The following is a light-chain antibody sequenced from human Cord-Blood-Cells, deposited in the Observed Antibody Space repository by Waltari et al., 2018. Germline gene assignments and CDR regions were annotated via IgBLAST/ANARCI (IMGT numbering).Light chain of an antibody. CDR3: QQSYSTPPIT. V-gene: IGKV1-39*01. J-gene: IGKJ5*01. CDR1: QSISSY. Sequence: DIQMTQSPSSLSASVGDRVTSTCRASQSISSYLNWYQQKPGKAPKLLIYAASSLQSGVPSRCSGSGSGTDFTLTISSLQPEDFATYYCQQSYSTPPITFGQGTRLEIK. CDR2: AAS.